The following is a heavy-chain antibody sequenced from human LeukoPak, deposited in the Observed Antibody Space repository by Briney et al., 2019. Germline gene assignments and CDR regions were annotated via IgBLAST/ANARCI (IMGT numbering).Heavy chain of an antibody. CDR1: GFTFSSYA. CDR3: ARDLLGVSYGMDV. CDR2: ISYDGSNK. Sequence: GGSLRLSCAASGFTFSSYAMHWVRQAPGKGLEWVAVISYDGSNKYYADSVKGRFTISRDNPKNTLYLQMNSLRAEDTAVYYCARDLLGVSYGMDVWGQGTTVTVSS. D-gene: IGHD2-15*01. J-gene: IGHJ6*02. V-gene: IGHV3-30*04.